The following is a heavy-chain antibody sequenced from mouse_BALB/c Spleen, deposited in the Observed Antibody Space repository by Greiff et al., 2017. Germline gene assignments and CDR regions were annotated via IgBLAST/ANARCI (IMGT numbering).Heavy chain of an antibody. V-gene: IGHV14-3*02. Sequence: VQLQQSGAELVKPGASVKLSCTASGFNIKDTYMHWVKQRPEQGLEWIGRIDPANGNTKYDPKFQGKATITADTSSNTAYLQLSSLTSEDTAVYYCASYRYKYYAMDYWGQGTSVTVSS. CDR2: IDPANGNT. D-gene: IGHD2-14*01. CDR3: ASYRYKYYAMDY. CDR1: GFNIKDTY. J-gene: IGHJ4*01.